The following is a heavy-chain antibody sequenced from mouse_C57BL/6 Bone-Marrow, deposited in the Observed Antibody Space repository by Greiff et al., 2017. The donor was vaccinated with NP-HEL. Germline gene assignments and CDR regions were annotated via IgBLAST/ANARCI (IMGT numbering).Heavy chain of an antibody. CDR3: ASREWDEEDDY. D-gene: IGHD4-1*01. Sequence: EVQLQQSGAELVKPGASVKLSCTASGFNIKDYYMHWVKQRTEQGLEWIGRIDPEDGETKYAPKFQGKATITADTSSNTAYLQLSSLPSADTAVFYWASREWDEEDDYWGQGTTLTVSS. CDR2: IDPEDGET. J-gene: IGHJ2*01. CDR1: GFNIKDYY. V-gene: IGHV14-2*01.